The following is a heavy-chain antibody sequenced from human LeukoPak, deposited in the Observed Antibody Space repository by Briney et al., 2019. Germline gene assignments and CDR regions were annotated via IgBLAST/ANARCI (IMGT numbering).Heavy chain of an antibody. CDR3: ASDGTIAAAVDPFDI. V-gene: IGHV1-69*04. CDR1: RVTFNSCS. J-gene: IGHJ3*02. CDR2: IIPLLGIV. D-gene: IGHD6-13*01. Sequence: SVKVSCKASRVTFNSCSISWVRQAPGHGLDWMGRIIPLLGIVNYAQKFQGKVTITADKSANTAYMELSSLRSEDTAMYYCASDGTIAAAVDPFDIWGQGTMVTVSS.